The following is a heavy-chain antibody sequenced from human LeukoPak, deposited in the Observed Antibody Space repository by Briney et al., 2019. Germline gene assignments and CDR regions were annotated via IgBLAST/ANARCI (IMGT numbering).Heavy chain of an antibody. CDR3: ARHEPLGGSSWYLGY. V-gene: IGHV4-31*03. D-gene: IGHD6-13*01. CDR2: IYYSGST. J-gene: IGHJ4*02. CDR1: GGSISSGGYY. Sequence: SETLSLTCTVSGGSISSGGYYWSWIRQHPGKGLEWIGYIYYSGSTYYNPSLKSRVTISVDTSKNQFSLKLSSVTAADTAVYYCARHEPLGGSSWYLGYWGQGTLVTVSS.